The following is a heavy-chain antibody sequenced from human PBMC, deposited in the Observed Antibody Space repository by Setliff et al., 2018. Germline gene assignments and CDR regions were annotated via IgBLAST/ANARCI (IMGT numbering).Heavy chain of an antibody. Sequence: SVKVSCKASGGTFSSYGVSWVRQAPEQGLEWMGGINPIFGTANYAQKFQGRLTVTTDESTNTAYMELSRLSSEDTAVYYCARVFGSSSSPYNYYYYMDVWGKGTTVTVSS. CDR1: GGTFSSYG. CDR2: INPIFGTA. J-gene: IGHJ6*03. V-gene: IGHV1-69*05. CDR3: ARVFGSSSSPYNYYYYMDV. D-gene: IGHD6-6*01.